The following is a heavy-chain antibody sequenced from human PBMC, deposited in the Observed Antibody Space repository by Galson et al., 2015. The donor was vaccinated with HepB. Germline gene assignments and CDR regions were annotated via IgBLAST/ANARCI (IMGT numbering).Heavy chain of an antibody. CDR2: TYYRSKWFD. D-gene: IGHD1-26*01. CDR3: VRDRGSVVVGATLPDVFDF. CDR1: GDSVSSNTAA. V-gene: IGHV6-1*01. Sequence: CAISGDSVSSNTAAWNWIRQSPSRGLEWLGRTYYRSKWFDDYADSVKSRITIRPDTSKNQFSLELNFVTPDDAGLYFCVRDRGSVVVGATLPDVFDFWGQGTMVTVSS. J-gene: IGHJ3*01.